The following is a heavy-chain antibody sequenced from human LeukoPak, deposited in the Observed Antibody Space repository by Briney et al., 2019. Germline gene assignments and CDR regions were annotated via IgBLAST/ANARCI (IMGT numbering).Heavy chain of an antibody. CDR1: GFTFSSYT. D-gene: IGHD5-12*01. CDR3: ARDSPQALAILHAFDI. Sequence: GGPLRLSCAASGFTFSSYTMNWVRQAPGKGLEWVSKISNSSRTIYYADSVKGRFTISRDNAKNSLYLEMNSPRAEDTAVYYCARDSPQALAILHAFDIWGHGTMVTASS. V-gene: IGHV3-48*01. J-gene: IGHJ3*02. CDR2: ISNSSRTI.